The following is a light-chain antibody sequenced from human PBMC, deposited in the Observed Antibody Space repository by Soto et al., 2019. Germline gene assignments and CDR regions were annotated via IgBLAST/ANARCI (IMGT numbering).Light chain of an antibody. J-gene: IGKJ3*01. CDR1: QSISSY. CDR3: QQYHSLPPLFT. Sequence: DLQMTQSPSSLSSSLGDRVTITCRGSQSISSYLNWYQQKPGKAPKLLIYAASSLQSGVPSRFSGSGSGTDFTLNISSLQPEDVATYYCQQYHSLPPLFTFGPGTKVDIK. V-gene: IGKV1-39*01. CDR2: AAS.